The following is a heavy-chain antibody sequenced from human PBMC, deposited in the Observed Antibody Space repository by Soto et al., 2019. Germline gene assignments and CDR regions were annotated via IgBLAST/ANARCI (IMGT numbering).Heavy chain of an antibody. D-gene: IGHD6-19*01. V-gene: IGHV4-38-2*01. Sequence: SETLSLTCAVSGYSLTSGYYCGWIRQPPGKGLEWIGSIYHSGDTYYNPSLKSRVTISVDTSKNHFSLKLTSVTAVDTAVYYCARARIVVAGTIVDYWGQGTLVTVSS. CDR3: ARARIVVAGTIVDY. CDR1: GYSLTSGYY. CDR2: IYHSGDT. J-gene: IGHJ4*02.